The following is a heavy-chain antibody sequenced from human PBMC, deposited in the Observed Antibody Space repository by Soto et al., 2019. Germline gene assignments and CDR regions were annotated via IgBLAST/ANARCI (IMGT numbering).Heavy chain of an antibody. CDR1: GYTFTSYD. J-gene: IGHJ6*03. Sequence: ASVKVSCKASGYTFTSYDINWVRQATGQGLEWMGWMNPNSGNTGYAQKFQGRVTMTRNTSISTAYMELSSLRSEDTAVYYCARPLPSRIEARPKRGYYYYYMDVWGKGTTVTVS. V-gene: IGHV1-8*01. CDR3: ARPLPSRIEARPKRGYYYYYMDV. D-gene: IGHD6-6*01. CDR2: MNPNSGNT.